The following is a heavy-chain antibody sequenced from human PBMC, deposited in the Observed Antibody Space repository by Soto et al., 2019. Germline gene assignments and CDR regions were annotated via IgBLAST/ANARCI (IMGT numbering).Heavy chain of an antibody. J-gene: IGHJ4*02. V-gene: IGHV3-74*01. CDR3: ARDRDWAFDF. D-gene: IGHD3-9*01. CDR1: GFTFSSYW. CDR2: INSDGSST. Sequence: GGSLRLSCAASGFTFSSYWMHWVRQAPVKGLVWVSRINSDGSSTSYADSVKGRFTISRDNAKNALYLQMNSLRAEDTAVYYCARDRDWAFDFWGRGTLVTGSS.